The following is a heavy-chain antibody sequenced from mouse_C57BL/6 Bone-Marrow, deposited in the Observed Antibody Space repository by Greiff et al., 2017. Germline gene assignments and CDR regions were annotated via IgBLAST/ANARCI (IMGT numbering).Heavy chain of an antibody. V-gene: IGHV1-69*01. Sequence: VQLQQPGAELVMPGASVKLSCKASGYTFTSYWMHSVKQRPGQGLEWIGEIDPSDSYTNYNQKFKGKSTLTVDKSSSTAYMQLSSLTSEDSAVYYCAREGSWFAYWGQGTLVTVSA. CDR2: IDPSDSYT. J-gene: IGHJ3*01. CDR1: GYTFTSYW. CDR3: AREGSWFAY.